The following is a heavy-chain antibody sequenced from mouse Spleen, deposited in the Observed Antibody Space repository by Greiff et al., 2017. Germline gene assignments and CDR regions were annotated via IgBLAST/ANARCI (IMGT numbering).Heavy chain of an antibody. V-gene: IGHV5-16*01. J-gene: IGHJ2*01. CDR3: ARDRYDEGGYFDY. D-gene: IGHD2-14*01. Sequence: DVKLVESEGGLVQPGSSMKLSCTASGFTFSDYYMAWVRQVPEKGLEWVANINYDGSSTYYLDSLKSRFIISRDNAKNILYLQMSSLKSEDTATYYCARDRYDEGGYFDYWGQGTTLTVSS. CDR1: GFTFSDYY. CDR2: INYDGSST.